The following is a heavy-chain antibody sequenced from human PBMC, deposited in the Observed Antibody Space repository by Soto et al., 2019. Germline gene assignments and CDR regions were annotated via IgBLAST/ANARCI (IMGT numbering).Heavy chain of an antibody. CDR1: GYTFTAYP. Sequence: ASVKVSCKASGYTFTAYPMHWVRQAPGQRLEWMGWINAANGDTGYSQKFHDRVTFTRDTSATTVYMELSSLTSEDMAVYYCARKDYYGAGVYYFDHWGQGTLVTVSS. CDR3: ARKDYYGAGVYYFDH. J-gene: IGHJ4*02. V-gene: IGHV1-3*01. D-gene: IGHD3-10*01. CDR2: INAANGDT.